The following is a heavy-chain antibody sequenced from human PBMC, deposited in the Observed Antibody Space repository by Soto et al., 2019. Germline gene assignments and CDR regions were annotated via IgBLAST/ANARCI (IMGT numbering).Heavy chain of an antibody. CDR2: ISHDGSTQ. CDR3: ARDYGAHSGDH. D-gene: IGHD4-17*01. V-gene: IGHV3-30*03. Sequence: QVQVVDSGGGVVQPGGSLRLSCATSGFKFIIYGMHWVRQTPGKGLEWVATISHDGSTQYHTASVKGRFTISRDDSKSTGYLQMNSLRSDDTAIYYCARDYGAHSGDHWGQGALVTVSS. CDR1: GFKFIIYG. J-gene: IGHJ4*02.